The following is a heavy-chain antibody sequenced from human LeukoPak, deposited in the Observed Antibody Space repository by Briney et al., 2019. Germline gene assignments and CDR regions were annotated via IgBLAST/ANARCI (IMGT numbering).Heavy chain of an antibody. V-gene: IGHV1-2*02. D-gene: IGHD2-2*01. Sequence: ASVKVSCKASGYTFTGYYMHWVRQAPGQGLEGMGWINPNSGGTNYEQKFQGRVTMARDTSISTAYMELSRLRSDDTAVYYCARGGGGYCSSTSCFQMAFDIWGQGTMVTVSS. CDR2: INPNSGGT. CDR3: ARGGGGYCSSTSCFQMAFDI. J-gene: IGHJ3*02. CDR1: GYTFTGYY.